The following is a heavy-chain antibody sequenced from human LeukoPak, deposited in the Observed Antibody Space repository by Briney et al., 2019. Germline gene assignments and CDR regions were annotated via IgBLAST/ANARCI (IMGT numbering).Heavy chain of an antibody. D-gene: IGHD6-19*01. V-gene: IGHV3-7*01. CDR3: ARDQGRVAVAPDY. J-gene: IGHJ4*02. Sequence: GGSLRLSCAASGFTFSSYWMSWVRQAPGKGLEGVANIKQDGSEKYYVDSVKGRFTISRDNAKNSLYLKMNSLRAEDTAVYYCARDQGRVAVAPDYWGQGTLVTVSS. CDR1: GFTFSSYW. CDR2: IKQDGSEK.